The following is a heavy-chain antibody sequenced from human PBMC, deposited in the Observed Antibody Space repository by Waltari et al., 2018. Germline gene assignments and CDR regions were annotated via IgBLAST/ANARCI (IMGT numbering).Heavy chain of an antibody. Sequence: ELQLVESGGGLVQPGGSLRLSCAAAGFTFASDDMNWVRQAPGKGLEWVSGISGSGGSTYYADSVKGRFTISRDNSESTLYLQMNSLRAEDTAVYYCAKSGLQSSGFGYFFDYWGQGTLVTVSA. V-gene: IGHV3-23*04. CDR1: GFTFASDD. CDR2: ISGSGGST. CDR3: AKSGLQSSGFGYFFDY. J-gene: IGHJ4*02. D-gene: IGHD3-3*01.